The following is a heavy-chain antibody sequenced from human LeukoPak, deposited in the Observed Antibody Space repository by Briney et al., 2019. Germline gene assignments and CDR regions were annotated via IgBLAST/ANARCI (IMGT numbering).Heavy chain of an antibody. CDR2: IIPIFGTA. CDR1: GGTFSIYA. J-gene: IGHJ4*02. Sequence: SVNVSCKASGGTFSIYAISWVRQAPGQGLEWMGGIIPIFGTANYAQKFQGRVTITADESTSTAYMELSSLRSEDTAVYYCARGTRLGELSSFDYWGQGTLVTVSS. CDR3: ARGTRLGELSSFDY. D-gene: IGHD3-16*02. V-gene: IGHV1-69*13.